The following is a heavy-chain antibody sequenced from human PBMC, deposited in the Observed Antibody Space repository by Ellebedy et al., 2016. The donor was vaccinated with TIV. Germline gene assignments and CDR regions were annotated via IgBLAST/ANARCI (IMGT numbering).Heavy chain of an antibody. Sequence: GESLKISXAASGFTFSSYGMHWVRQAPGKGLEWVAVIWYDGSNKYYADSVKGRFTISRDNSKNTLHLQMSSLRAEDTAVYYCVKNSFGELPYWGQGTLVTVSS. CDR3: VKNSFGELPY. CDR1: GFTFSSYG. V-gene: IGHV3-33*06. CDR2: IWYDGSNK. D-gene: IGHD3-10*01. J-gene: IGHJ4*02.